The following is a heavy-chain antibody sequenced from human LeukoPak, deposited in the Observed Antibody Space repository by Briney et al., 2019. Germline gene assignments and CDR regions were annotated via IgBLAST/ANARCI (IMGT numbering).Heavy chain of an antibody. Sequence: GGSLRLSCAASGFTFSSYWMHWVRQAPGKGLVRVSRINSDGSSTSYADSVKGRFTISRDNAKNTLYLQMNSLRAEDTAIYYCANPLVRSSWLLDYWGRGTLVTVSA. CDR1: GFTFSSYW. CDR3: ANPLVRSSWLLDY. J-gene: IGHJ4*02. CDR2: INSDGSST. V-gene: IGHV3-74*01. D-gene: IGHD6-13*01.